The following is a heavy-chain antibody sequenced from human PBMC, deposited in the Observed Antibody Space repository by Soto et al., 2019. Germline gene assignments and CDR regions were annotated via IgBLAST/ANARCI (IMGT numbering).Heavy chain of an antibody. CDR2: MNPNSDNT. D-gene: IGHD6-6*01. J-gene: IGHJ5*02. V-gene: IGHV1-8*01. CDR3: ARVKYILTVPESHAS. CDR1: GYTFTSSD. Sequence: QVQLVQSGAEVRKPGASVKVSCKASGYTFTSSDINWLRQTTGEGLVWMGWMNPNSDNTSYAPKFQGRVTMSRNTSTNPAYMELRSLTSDDTAGYYCARVKYILTVPESHASWGQGTLVTVSS.